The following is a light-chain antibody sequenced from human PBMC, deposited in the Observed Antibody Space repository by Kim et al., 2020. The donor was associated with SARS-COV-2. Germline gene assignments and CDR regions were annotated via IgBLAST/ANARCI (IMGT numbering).Light chain of an antibody. J-gene: IGLJ3*02. CDR3: YSAADSSWV. V-gene: IGLV3-27*01. CDR1: ETARNQ. Sequence: QGQPSRVPWSGGETARNQGWWLQQKAGQAPVVVIYKDSERPSGIPGRFSGSSSGTTVALTISGAQVEGEADYYCYSAADSSWVFGGGTQLTVL. CDR2: KDS.